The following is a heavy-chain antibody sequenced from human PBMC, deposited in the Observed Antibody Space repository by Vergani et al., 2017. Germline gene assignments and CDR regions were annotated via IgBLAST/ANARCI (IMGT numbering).Heavy chain of an antibody. CDR3: ADLYGDDGFSPF. J-gene: IGHJ4*02. D-gene: IGHD2-21*01. CDR1: GFTFTAHG. V-gene: IGHV3-23*01. Sequence: EVQLLESGGGSAQPGESLRLSCVASGFTFTAHGLNWVRQAPGKGLEWVSGISGQNFRTHYADSVRGRFTISRDDSNNTVYLQINILRAEDTAFYYWADLYGDDGFSPFWGQGTLVTVSS. CDR2: ISGQNFRT.